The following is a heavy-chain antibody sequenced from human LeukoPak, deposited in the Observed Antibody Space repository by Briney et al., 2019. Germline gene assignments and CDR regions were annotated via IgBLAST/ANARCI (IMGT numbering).Heavy chain of an antibody. D-gene: IGHD3-10*01. CDR1: GGSISTYY. CDR2: MYSSGS. Sequence: PSETLSLTCTVSGGSISTYYLSWIRQTAGKGLEWIGRMYSSGSNYNPSLKSRVTMSIDTSTNQLSLKLSSVTAADTAVYYCARDSGTTGEVKFDPWGQGTLVTVSS. V-gene: IGHV4-4*07. J-gene: IGHJ5*02. CDR3: ARDSGTTGEVKFDP.